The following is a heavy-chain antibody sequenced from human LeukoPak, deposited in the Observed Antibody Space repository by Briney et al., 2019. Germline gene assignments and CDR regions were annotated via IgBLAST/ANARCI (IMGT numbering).Heavy chain of an antibody. Sequence: GGSLRLSCAASGFTFSNAWMSWIRQAPGKGLEWVGRIKSKTDGGTTDYAAPVKGRFTISRDDSNNTLYLQMNSLKTEATAVYYCTTLGGLLPDHDAFDIWGQGTMVTVSS. CDR2: IKSKTDGGTT. CDR1: GFTFSNAW. CDR3: TTLGGLLPDHDAFDI. D-gene: IGHD2-21*02. J-gene: IGHJ3*02. V-gene: IGHV3-15*01.